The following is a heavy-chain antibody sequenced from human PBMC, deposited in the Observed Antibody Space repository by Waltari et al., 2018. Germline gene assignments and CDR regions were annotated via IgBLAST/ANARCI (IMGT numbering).Heavy chain of an antibody. CDR3: AAVPITMIVVEN. CDR2: IVVGSGNT. D-gene: IGHD3-22*01. J-gene: IGHJ4*02. CDR1: GFTFTSSA. Sequence: QMQLVQSGPEVKKPGTSVKVSCKASGFTFTSSAVQWVRQARGQRLEWIGWIVVGSGNTNYAQKFQERVTITRDMSTSTAYMELSSLRSEDTAVYYCAAVPITMIVVENWGQGTLVTVSS. V-gene: IGHV1-58*01.